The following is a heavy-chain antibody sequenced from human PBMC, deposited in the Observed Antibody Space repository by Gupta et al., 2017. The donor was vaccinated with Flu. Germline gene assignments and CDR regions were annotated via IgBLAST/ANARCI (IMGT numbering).Heavy chain of an antibody. V-gene: IGHV1-18*04. CDR1: GYIFTSNG. D-gene: IGHD2-8*01. Sequence: GYIFTSNGISWVRQAPGQGLEWMGWISANSGQTNYAQKFQGRVTMTTDKSTTTAYMELGRLRSDDTAIYYCARDKSHGLDVWGQGTMIRVSS. CDR3: ARDKSHGLDV. CDR2: ISANSGQT. J-gene: IGHJ3*01.